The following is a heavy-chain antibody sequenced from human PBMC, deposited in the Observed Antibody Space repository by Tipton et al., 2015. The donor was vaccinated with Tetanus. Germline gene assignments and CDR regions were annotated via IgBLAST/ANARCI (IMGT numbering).Heavy chain of an antibody. CDR1: GFRFSSDW. CDR3: ARYLFAYGMDV. CDR2: INRDGSEK. J-gene: IGHJ6*02. V-gene: IGHV3-7*03. Sequence: SLRLSCADTGFRFSSDWMGWVRQAAGKGLEWVAHINRDGSEKACADAMQGRFSISRDSAKNSLSLQMNSLRAEDTAVYYCARYLFAYGMDVWGQGTTVTVSS.